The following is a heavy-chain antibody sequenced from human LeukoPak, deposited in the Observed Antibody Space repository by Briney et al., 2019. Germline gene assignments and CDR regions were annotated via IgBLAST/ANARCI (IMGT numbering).Heavy chain of an antibody. J-gene: IGHJ4*02. Sequence: SVKVSCKASGGTFSSYAINGVRQAPGQGLEWMGGIIPVFGTANYAQKFQDRVTITADESTSTAYMELSSLRSEDTAIYYCASRLYCSNTRCRNFPFAYWGQGTLVTVSS. CDR3: ASRLYCSNTRCRNFPFAY. CDR2: IIPVFGTA. V-gene: IGHV1-69*13. D-gene: IGHD2-2*01. CDR1: GGTFSSYA.